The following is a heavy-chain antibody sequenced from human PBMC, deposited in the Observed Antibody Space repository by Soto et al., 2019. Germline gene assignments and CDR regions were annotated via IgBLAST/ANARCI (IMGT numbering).Heavy chain of an antibody. CDR3: TRIGGYDLYYFDY. CDR2: IRSKAYGGTT. V-gene: IGHV3-49*03. J-gene: IGHJ4*02. CDR1: GFTFGDYA. D-gene: IGHD5-12*01. Sequence: GGSLRLSCTASGFTFGDYAMSWFRQAPGKGLEWVGFIRSKAYGGTTEYAASVKGRFTISRDDSKSIAYLQMNSLKTEDTAVYYCTRIGGYDLYYFDYWGQGTLVTVSS.